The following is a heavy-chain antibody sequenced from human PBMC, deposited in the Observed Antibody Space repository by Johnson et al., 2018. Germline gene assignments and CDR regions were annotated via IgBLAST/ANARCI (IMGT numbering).Heavy chain of an antibody. V-gene: IGHV3-15*01. CDR2: IKSKTDGGTT. CDR1: GFTFTNAW. Sequence: VQLVESGGGLVKPGGSLRLSCAASGFTFTNAWMTWVRQAPGKGLQWVGRIKSKTDGGTTDYAAPVKGRFTISRDDSKNTLYLQMHSLKTEDTAVYYCAKNLEVVLWFEGVGAFDIWGQGTMVTVSS. D-gene: IGHD3-10*01. J-gene: IGHJ3*02. CDR3: AKNLEVVLWFEGVGAFDI.